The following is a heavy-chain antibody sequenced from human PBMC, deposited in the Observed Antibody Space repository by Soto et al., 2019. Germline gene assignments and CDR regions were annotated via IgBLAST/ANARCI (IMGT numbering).Heavy chain of an antibody. Sequence: QVRLIQSGTEVKKPGASVQVSCSLSGSALTELSLHWVRQAPGKGLEWMGCSDREDGETFYAQKFKGRLTMTEDTSTNTAYMELRSLGSEDTAVYYCTRGNWFDPWGQGTLVAVSS. J-gene: IGHJ5*02. CDR1: GSALTELS. CDR2: SDREDGET. CDR3: TRGNWFDP. V-gene: IGHV1-24*01.